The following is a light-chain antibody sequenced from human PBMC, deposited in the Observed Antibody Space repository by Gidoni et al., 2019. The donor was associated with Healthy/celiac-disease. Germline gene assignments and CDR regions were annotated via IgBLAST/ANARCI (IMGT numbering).Light chain of an antibody. CDR1: QSVSSN. Sequence: EIVMTQSPATLSVSPGERATLSCRASQSVSSNLAWYQQKPGQAPRLLIYGASPRATGIPARFSGSGSGTEFTLTISSLQSEDFAVYYCQQYNNWPPIFTFXPXTKVDIK. V-gene: IGKV3-15*01. CDR2: GAS. CDR3: QQYNNWPPIFT. J-gene: IGKJ3*01.